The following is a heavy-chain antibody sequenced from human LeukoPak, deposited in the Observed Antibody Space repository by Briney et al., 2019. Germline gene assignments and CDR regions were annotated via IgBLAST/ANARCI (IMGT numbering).Heavy chain of an antibody. Sequence: GASVKVSCKASGYTFTSYGISWVRQAPGQGLEWMGWISAYNGNTNYAQKLQGRVTMTTDTSTSTAYMELRSLRSDDTAVYYCAFYRSSTSCYDADFDYWGQGTLVTVSS. J-gene: IGHJ4*02. D-gene: IGHD2-2*01. CDR1: GYTFTSYG. CDR3: AFYRSSTSCYDADFDY. V-gene: IGHV1-18*04. CDR2: ISAYNGNT.